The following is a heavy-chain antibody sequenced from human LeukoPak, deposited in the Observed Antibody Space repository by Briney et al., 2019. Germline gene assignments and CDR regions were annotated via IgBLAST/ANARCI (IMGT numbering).Heavy chain of an antibody. CDR1: GFTFSSYS. CDR2: ISSSSSYI. V-gene: IGHV3-21*04. Sequence: PGGSLRLSCAASGFTFSSYSMNWVRQAPGKGLEWVSSISSSSSYIYYADSVKGRFTISRDNSKNTLYLQMNSLRAEDTAVYYCAKDGGVEDYYGSGSYGSFDYWGQGTLVTVSS. J-gene: IGHJ4*02. CDR3: AKDGGVEDYYGSGSYGSFDY. D-gene: IGHD3-10*01.